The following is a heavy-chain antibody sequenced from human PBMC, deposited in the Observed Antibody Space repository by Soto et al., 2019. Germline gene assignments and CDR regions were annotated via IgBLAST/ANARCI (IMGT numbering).Heavy chain of an antibody. CDR2: ISGDGRVT. D-gene: IGHD3-22*01. Sequence: QVQPVESGGGVVQPGGSLRLSCAASGFNFGAYAMHWVRQAPGKGLEWVAVISGDGRVTFYTVSVKVRFIISRDNSKSTLFLQLNSLRAKDTAVYYCACARYFVGYVKEACDNWGQGILVSVSS. CDR1: GFNFGAYA. J-gene: IGHJ4*02. CDR3: ACARYFVGYVKEACDN. V-gene: IGHV3-30-3*01.